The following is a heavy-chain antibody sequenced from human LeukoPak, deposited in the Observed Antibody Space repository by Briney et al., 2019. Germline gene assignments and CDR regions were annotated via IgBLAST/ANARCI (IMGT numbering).Heavy chain of an antibody. Sequence: SETLSLTCTVSGGSIRSYYWNWIRQPPGKGLEWIGYIYYSGSTNYNPSLKSRVTVSLDTSRNQFSLRLSSVTAADTAVYYCAGRLWRRDGYNLSAFDIWGQGTMVTVSS. D-gene: IGHD5-24*01. J-gene: IGHJ3*02. CDR1: GGSIRSYY. CDR3: AGRLWRRDGYNLSAFDI. CDR2: IYYSGST. V-gene: IGHV4-59*01.